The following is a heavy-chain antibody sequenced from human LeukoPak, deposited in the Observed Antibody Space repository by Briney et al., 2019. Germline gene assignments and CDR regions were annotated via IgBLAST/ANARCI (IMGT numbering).Heavy chain of an antibody. J-gene: IGHJ5*02. V-gene: IGHV1-69*04. D-gene: IGHD6-19*01. CDR3: ARVTVAGPIGNWFDP. CDR2: IIPILGIA. Sequence: ASVKVSCKASGGTFSSYAISWVRQAPGQGLEWMGRIIPILGIANYAQKFQGRVTITAVKSTSTAYMELGSLRSEDTAVYYCARVTVAGPIGNWFDPWGQGTLVTVSS. CDR1: GGTFSSYA.